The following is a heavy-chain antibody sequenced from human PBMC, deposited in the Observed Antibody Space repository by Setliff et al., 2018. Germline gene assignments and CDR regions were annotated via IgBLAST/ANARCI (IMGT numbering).Heavy chain of an antibody. Sequence: ASVKVSCKASGYTFTNYAINWVRQAPGQGLEWVGWISAYSGNTYYAQKFQGRVTMTTDTSTATAYLELRSLRSDDTAVYYCSRLVRYCTRTSCQRASGEDYWGQGTQVTVSS. CDR1: GYTFTNYA. J-gene: IGHJ4*02. V-gene: IGHV1-18*01. CDR3: SRLVRYCTRTSCQRASGEDY. D-gene: IGHD2-2*01. CDR2: ISAYSGNT.